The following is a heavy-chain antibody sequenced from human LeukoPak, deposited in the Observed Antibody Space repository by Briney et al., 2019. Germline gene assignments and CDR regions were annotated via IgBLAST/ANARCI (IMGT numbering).Heavy chain of an antibody. CDR1: GGTFSSYA. J-gene: IGHJ4*02. CDR3: ARVQRDGDYVYY. D-gene: IGHD4-17*01. Sequence: ASVKVSCKASGGTFSSYAISWVRQAPGQGLEWMGRIIPIFGTANYAQKFQGRVTITTDESTSTAYMELSGLRSEDTAVYYCARVQRDGDYVYYWGQGTLVTVSS. CDR2: IIPIFGTA. V-gene: IGHV1-69*05.